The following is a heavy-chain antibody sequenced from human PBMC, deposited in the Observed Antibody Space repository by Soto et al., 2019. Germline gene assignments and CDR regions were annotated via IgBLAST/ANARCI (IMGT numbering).Heavy chain of an antibody. J-gene: IGHJ4*02. V-gene: IGHV1-69*13. Sequence: GASVKVSCKASGGTFSSYAISWVRQAPGQGLEWMGGIIPIFGTANYAQKFQGRVTITADESTSTAYMELSSLRSEDTAVYYCAREMPPVGYSSSSAPFDYWGQGTLVTVSS. CDR1: GGTFSSYA. CDR2: IIPIFGTA. CDR3: AREMPPVGYSSSSAPFDY. D-gene: IGHD6-6*01.